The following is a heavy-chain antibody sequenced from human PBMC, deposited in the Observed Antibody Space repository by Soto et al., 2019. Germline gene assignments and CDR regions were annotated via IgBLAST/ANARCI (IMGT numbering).Heavy chain of an antibody. CDR1: GGSFSGYY. V-gene: IGHV4-34*01. CDR2: INHSGST. CDR3: ARDKIYGLFDY. D-gene: IGHD3-10*01. Sequence: QVQLQQWGAGLLKPSETLSLTFAVYGGSFSGYYWTWIRQPPGTGLEWIGEINHSGSTNYNPSLKSRVTISVDTSKNQFSMKLTSVTAADTAVYYCARDKIYGLFDYWVQGTLVTVSS. J-gene: IGHJ4*02.